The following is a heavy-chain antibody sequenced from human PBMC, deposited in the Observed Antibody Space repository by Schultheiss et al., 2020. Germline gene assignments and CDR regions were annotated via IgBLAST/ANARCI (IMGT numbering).Heavy chain of an antibody. Sequence: SETLSLTCTVSGGSISSYYWSWIRQPPGKGLEWIGYIYYSGSTNYNPSLKSRVTISVDTSKNQFSLKLSSVTAADTAVYYCARDLGYGDYYGMDVWGQGTTVTVAS. CDR2: IYYSGST. V-gene: IGHV4-59*01. J-gene: IGHJ6*02. CDR1: GGSISSYY. D-gene: IGHD4-17*01. CDR3: ARDLGYGDYYGMDV.